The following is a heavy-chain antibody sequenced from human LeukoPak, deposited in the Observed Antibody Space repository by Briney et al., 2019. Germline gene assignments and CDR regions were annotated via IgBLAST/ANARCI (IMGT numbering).Heavy chain of an antibody. J-gene: IGHJ5*02. D-gene: IGHD6-13*01. Sequence: SETLSLTCAVYGGSFSGYYWSWIRQPPGKGLEWIGEINHSGSTNYNPSLKSRVTISVDTSKNQFSLKLSSVTAADTAVYYCARVSDDVVAAAGNWFDPWGQGTLVTVSS. CDR2: INHSGST. V-gene: IGHV4-34*01. CDR3: ARVSDDVVAAAGNWFDP. CDR1: GGSFSGYY.